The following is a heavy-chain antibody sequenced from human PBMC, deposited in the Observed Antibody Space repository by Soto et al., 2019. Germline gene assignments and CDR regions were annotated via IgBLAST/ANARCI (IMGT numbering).Heavy chain of an antibody. Sequence: QVQLVQSGAEVKKPGASVKVSCKASGYTFTSYYMHWVRQAPGQGLGWMGIINPSGGSTSYAQKFQGRVTMTRDTSTSTVYMELSSLRSEDTAVYYCARDRGQGIAAAGELFDYWGQGTLVTVSS. CDR1: GYTFTSYY. D-gene: IGHD6-13*01. CDR2: INPSGGST. CDR3: ARDRGQGIAAAGELFDY. V-gene: IGHV1-46*01. J-gene: IGHJ4*02.